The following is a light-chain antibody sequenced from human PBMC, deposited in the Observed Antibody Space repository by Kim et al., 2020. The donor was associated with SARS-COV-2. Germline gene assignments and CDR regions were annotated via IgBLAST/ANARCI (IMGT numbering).Light chain of an antibody. J-gene: IGLJ2*01. CDR2: EVS. V-gene: IGLV2-23*02. CDR1: TSDVGGYSL. Sequence: QSALTQPASVSGSPGQSITISCTGTTSDVGGYSLVSWYQQHPGEAPELMIYEVSKWPSGVSSRFSGSKSGNTASLTISGLQAEDEADYYCCSYAGISTFVVFGGGTQLTVL. CDR3: CSYAGISTFVV.